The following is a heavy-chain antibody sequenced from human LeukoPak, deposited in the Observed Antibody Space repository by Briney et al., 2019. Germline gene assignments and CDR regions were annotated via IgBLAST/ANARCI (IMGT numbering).Heavy chain of an antibody. CDR2: INPDESTK. CDR1: GFTFNSYA. CDR3: ARDPDFSAFDI. J-gene: IGHJ3*02. D-gene: IGHD4-11*01. V-gene: IGHV3-7*03. Sequence: GGSLRLSCAASGFTFNSYAMSWVRQAPGGGLEFVANINPDESTKNYVDSVKGRFTISRDNAKNSLYLQMNSLRAEDTAVYYCARDPDFSAFDIWGQGTLVTVSS.